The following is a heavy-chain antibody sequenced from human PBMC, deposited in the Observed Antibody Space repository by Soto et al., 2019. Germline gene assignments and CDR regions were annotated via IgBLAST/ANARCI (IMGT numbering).Heavy chain of an antibody. CDR2: IGASGDIT. V-gene: IGHV3-23*01. CDR3: AKDDFTDRGDDYFDY. Sequence: GGSLRLSCAASGFSFTNFALSWVRQAPGKGLEWVAGIGASGDITWYADSVKGRLSISRDNSKNTLYLQLNSLRFEDTAVYYCAKDDFTDRGDDYFDYWGPGTLVTVSS. CDR1: GFSFTNFA. D-gene: IGHD2-21*02. J-gene: IGHJ4*02.